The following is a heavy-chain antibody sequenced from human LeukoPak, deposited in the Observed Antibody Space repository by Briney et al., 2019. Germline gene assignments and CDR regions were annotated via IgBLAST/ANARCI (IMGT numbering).Heavy chain of an antibody. D-gene: IGHD5/OR15-5a*01. CDR2: ISYDGSNK. CDR3: AKDPHTPPQSTPYYYYYMDV. J-gene: IGHJ6*03. CDR1: GFTFSSYG. Sequence: GGSLRLSCAASGFTFSSYGMHWVRQAPGKGLEWVAVISYDGSNKYYADSVKGRFTISRDNSKNTLYLQMNSLRAEDTAVYYCAKDPHTPPQSTPYYYYYMDVWGKGTTVTVSS. V-gene: IGHV3-30*18.